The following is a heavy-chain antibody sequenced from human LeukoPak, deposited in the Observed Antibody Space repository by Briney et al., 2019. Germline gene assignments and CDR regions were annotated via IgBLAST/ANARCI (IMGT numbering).Heavy chain of an antibody. J-gene: IGHJ4*02. CDR3: ARDYGSGIHYFDY. CDR2: IYYSGTT. D-gene: IGHD3-10*01. CDR1: GGSISNYY. V-gene: IGHV4-59*01. Sequence: SETLSLTCTVSGGSISNYYWSWIRQPPGKGLEWIGYIYYSGTTNYNPSLKSRVTISVDTSKNQFSLKLTSVTAADTAVYYCARDYGSGIHYFDYWGQGNLIAVSS.